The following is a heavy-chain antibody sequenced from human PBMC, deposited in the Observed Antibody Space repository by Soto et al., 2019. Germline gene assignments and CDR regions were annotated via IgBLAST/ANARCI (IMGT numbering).Heavy chain of an antibody. CDR3: ASGASRWYPYFFDS. V-gene: IGHV1-69*01. CDR1: EGTFNSYA. J-gene: IGHJ4*02. D-gene: IGHD6-13*01. CDR2: INPYYNTL. Sequence: QAQVVQSGAEVRKPGSSVKLSCKASEGTFNSYAIAWVRQAPGQGLEWMGGINPYYNTLNYAQKFQDRVTIPADDSTNTVYMELSSLRSDDTAVYFCASGASRWYPYFFDSWAQGTLVTVSS.